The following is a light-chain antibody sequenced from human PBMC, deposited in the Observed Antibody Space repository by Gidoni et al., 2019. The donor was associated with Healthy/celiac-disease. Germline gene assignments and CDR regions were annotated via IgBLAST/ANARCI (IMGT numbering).Light chain of an antibody. CDR3: QQSYSTPST. J-gene: IGKJ1*01. Sequence: DIQMTQSPSSLSASVGDRVTITCRASQSISSYLNWYQQKPGKAPKLLIYAASSLQSGVPSRFSGSGSGTDFTLTISSLQPEDFATYYCQQSYSTPSTFXPGTELEI. CDR1: QSISSY. V-gene: IGKV1-39*01. CDR2: AAS.